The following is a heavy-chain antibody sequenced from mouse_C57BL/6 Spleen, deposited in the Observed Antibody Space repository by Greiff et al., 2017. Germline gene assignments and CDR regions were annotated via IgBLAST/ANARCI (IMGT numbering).Heavy chain of an antibody. V-gene: IGHV1-59*01. J-gene: IGHJ1*03. D-gene: IGHD1-1*01. Sequence: QVQLQQPGAELVRPGTSVKLSCKASGYTFTSYWMHWVKQRPGQGLEWIGVIDPSDSYTNYNQKFKGKATLTVDTSSSTAYMQLSSLTSEDSAVYYCARREDYYGSSRWYFDVWGTGTTVTVSS. CDR2: IDPSDSYT. CDR1: GYTFTSYW. CDR3: ARREDYYGSSRWYFDV.